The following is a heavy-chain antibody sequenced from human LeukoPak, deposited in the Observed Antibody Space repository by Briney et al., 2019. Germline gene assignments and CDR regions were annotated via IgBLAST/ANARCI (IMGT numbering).Heavy chain of an antibody. CDR2: ISYDGSNK. CDR3: AKDIPFDY. CDR1: GFTFSSYG. J-gene: IGHJ4*02. Sequence: GGSLRLSCAASGFTFSSYGMHWVRQAPGKGLEWVAVISYDGSNKYYADSVKGRFTISRDNSKNTLYLQMNSLGAEDTAVYYCAKDIPFDYWGQGTLVTVSS. V-gene: IGHV3-30*18.